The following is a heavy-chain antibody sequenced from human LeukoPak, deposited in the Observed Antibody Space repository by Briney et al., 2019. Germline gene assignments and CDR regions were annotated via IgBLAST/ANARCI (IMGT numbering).Heavy chain of an antibody. J-gene: IGHJ4*02. D-gene: IGHD5-12*01. CDR1: GFTFSSYA. CDR2: ISGSGGST. V-gene: IGHV3-23*01. CDR3: AKVSRVATIGDY. Sequence: GGSLRLSRAASGFTFSSYAMSWVRQAPGKGLEWVSAISGSGGSTYYADSVKGRFTISRDNSKNTLYLQMNSLRAEDTAVYYCAKVSRVATIGDYWGQGTLATVSS.